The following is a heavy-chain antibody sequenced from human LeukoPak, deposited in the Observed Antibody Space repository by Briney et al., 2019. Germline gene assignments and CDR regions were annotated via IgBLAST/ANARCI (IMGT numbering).Heavy chain of an antibody. D-gene: IGHD4-17*01. Sequence: GGSLRLSCAASGFTFSSCEMNWVRQAPGKGLEWVSYIGSSGFSIYYADSVRGRFTISRDNAKNSLYLQMNSLRAEYTAIYYCAKGYYADYFFDYWGQGTLVTVSS. CDR2: IGSSGFSI. CDR1: GFTFSSCE. V-gene: IGHV3-48*03. CDR3: AKGYYADYFFDY. J-gene: IGHJ4*02.